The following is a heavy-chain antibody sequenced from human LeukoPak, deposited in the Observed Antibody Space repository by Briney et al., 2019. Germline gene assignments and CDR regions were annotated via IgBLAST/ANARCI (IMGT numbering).Heavy chain of an antibody. CDR3: TRGDQ. CDR2: MTPNNDNA. V-gene: IGHV1-8*01. CDR1: GYTFTNFD. Sequence: ASVKVSCKASGYTFTNFDINWVRQAPGQGLEWVGWMTPNNDNAGFAQKLQGRVTLTRDTSISTAFMELSSLKSEDTAVYYCTRGDQWGQGTPVTVSS. J-gene: IGHJ5*02.